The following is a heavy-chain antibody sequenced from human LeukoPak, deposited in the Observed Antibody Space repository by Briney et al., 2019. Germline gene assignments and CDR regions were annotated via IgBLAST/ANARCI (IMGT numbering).Heavy chain of an antibody. J-gene: IGHJ4*02. Sequence: SETLSLTCTVSGGSISSSSYYWGWIRQPPGKGLEWIGSIYYSGSTYYNPSLKSRVTISVDMSKNQFSLKLSSVTAADTAVYYCARGVRAAIPYWGQGTLVTVSS. V-gene: IGHV4-39*07. CDR2: IYYSGST. CDR3: ARGVRAAIPY. CDR1: GGSISSSSYY. D-gene: IGHD2-2*02.